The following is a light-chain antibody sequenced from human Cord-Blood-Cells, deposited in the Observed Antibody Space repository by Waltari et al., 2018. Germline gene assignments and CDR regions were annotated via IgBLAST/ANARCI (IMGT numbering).Light chain of an antibody. CDR1: QSVLYSSNNKNY. CDR3: QQYYSTPLT. V-gene: IGKV4-1*01. Sequence: DIVMTQSPDSLAVSLGERATINCKSSQSVLYSSNNKNYLAWYQQKPGQPPKLLIYWASTQESGVPDRFSGSGSGTDFTLTIISLQAEDVAVYYCQQYYSTPLTFGGGTKVEIK. CDR2: WAS. J-gene: IGKJ4*01.